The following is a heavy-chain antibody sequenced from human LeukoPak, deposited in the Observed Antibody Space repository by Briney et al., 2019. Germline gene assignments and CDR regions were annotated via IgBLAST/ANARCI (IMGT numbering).Heavy chain of an antibody. V-gene: IGHV4-34*01. CDR3: ARRTRGTYYYGSGSYSKAPYFDY. D-gene: IGHD3-10*01. CDR2: INHSGST. Sequence: SETLSLTCAVYGGSSSGYYWSWIRQPPGKGLEWIGEINHSGSTNYNPSLKSRVTISVDTSKNQFSPKLSSVTAADTAVYYCARRTRGTYYYGSGSYSKAPYFDYWGQGTLVTVSS. CDR1: GGSSSGYY. J-gene: IGHJ4*02.